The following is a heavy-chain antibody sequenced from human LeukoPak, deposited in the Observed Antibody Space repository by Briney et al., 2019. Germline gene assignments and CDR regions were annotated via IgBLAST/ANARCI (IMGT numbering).Heavy chain of an antibody. J-gene: IGHJ5*02. CDR3: AKEGYYYDSSGYH. D-gene: IGHD3-22*01. Sequence: GGSLRLPCAASGFTFSSYAMSWVRQAPGKGLEWVSAISGSGGSTYYADSVKGRFTISRDNSKNTLYLQMNSQRAEDTAVYYCAKEGYYYDSSGYHWGQGTLVTVSS. CDR1: GFTFSSYA. CDR2: ISGSGGST. V-gene: IGHV3-23*01.